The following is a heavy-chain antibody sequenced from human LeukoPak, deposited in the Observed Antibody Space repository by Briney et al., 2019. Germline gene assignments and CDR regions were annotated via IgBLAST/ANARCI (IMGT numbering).Heavy chain of an antibody. D-gene: IGHD2-15*01. CDR2: IIPILGIA. Sequence: SVKVSCKASGGTFSSYAISWVRQAPGQGLEWMGRIIPILGIANYAQKFQGRVTITADKSTSTAYMELSSLRSEDTAVHYCARDRGDCSGGSCYSYYYGMDVWGQGTTVTVSS. CDR1: GGTFSSYA. V-gene: IGHV1-69*04. CDR3: ARDRGDCSGGSCYSYYYGMDV. J-gene: IGHJ6*02.